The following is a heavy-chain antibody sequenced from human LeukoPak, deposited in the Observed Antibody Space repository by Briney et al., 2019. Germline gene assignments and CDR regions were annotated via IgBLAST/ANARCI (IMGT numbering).Heavy chain of an antibody. V-gene: IGHV4-38-2*02. D-gene: IGHD6-19*01. Sequence: SETLSLTCTVSGYSISSGYYWGWIRQPPGKGLEWIGSIYHSGSTYYNPSLKSRVTISVDTSKNQFSLKLSSVTAADTAVYYCARGSGAVAGTGWDYWGQGTLVTVSS. CDR1: GYSISSGYY. CDR3: ARGSGAVAGTGWDY. CDR2: IYHSGST. J-gene: IGHJ4*02.